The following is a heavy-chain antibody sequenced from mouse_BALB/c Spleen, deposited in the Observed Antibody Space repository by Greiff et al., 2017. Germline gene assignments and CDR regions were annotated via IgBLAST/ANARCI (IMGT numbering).Heavy chain of an antibody. J-gene: IGHJ4*01. D-gene: IGHD2-4*01. CDR1: GFSLTSYD. CDR2: IWTGGGT. CDR3: VREAPMITTDYYAMDY. Sequence: QVQLKLSGPGLVAPSQSLSITCTVSGFSLTSYDISWIRQPPGKGLEWLGVIWTGGGTNYNSAFMSRLSISKDNSKSQVFLKMNSLQTDDTAIYYCVREAPMITTDYYAMDYWGQGTSVTVSS. V-gene: IGHV2-9-2*01.